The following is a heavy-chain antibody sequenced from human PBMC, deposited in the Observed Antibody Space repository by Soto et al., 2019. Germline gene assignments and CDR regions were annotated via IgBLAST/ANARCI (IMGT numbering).Heavy chain of an antibody. CDR2: INWNGGST. CDR3: AREGKRLGYCSGGSCHGRYCDY. CDR1: GFTFDDYG. J-gene: IGHJ4*02. D-gene: IGHD2-15*01. V-gene: IGHV3-20*01. Sequence: EVQLVESGGGVVRPGGSLRLSCAASGFTFDDYGMSWVRQAPGKGLEWVSGINWNGGSTGYADSVKGRFTISRDNAKNSLYLQMNSLRAEDTALYHCAREGKRLGYCSGGSCHGRYCDYWGQGTLVTVSS.